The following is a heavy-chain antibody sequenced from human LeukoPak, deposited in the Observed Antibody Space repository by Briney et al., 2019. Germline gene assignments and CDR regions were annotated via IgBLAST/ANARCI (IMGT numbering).Heavy chain of an antibody. CDR3: AKAHSASYFRPTDYYFDY. CDR1: GFTFISYG. Sequence: GSLRLSCAAPGFTFISYGRHGVRQPPGKGLRWVAVLWSDGSNKYYAASRKGRLTISKDTSKNTLYPRSTTLRAADTPAYYCAKAHSASYFRPTDYYFDYWGQGTLVTVSS. CDR2: LWSDGSNK. J-gene: IGHJ4*02. D-gene: IGHD1-26*01. V-gene: IGHV3-33*03.